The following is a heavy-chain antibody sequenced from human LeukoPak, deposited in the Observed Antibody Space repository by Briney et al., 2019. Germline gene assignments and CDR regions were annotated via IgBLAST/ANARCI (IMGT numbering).Heavy chain of an antibody. D-gene: IGHD1-26*01. Sequence: SETLSLTCTVSSGSISSSSYYWGWIRQPPGKGLEWIGSIYYSGSTYYNPPLKSRVTISVDTSKNQFSLKLSSVTAADTAVYYCARDYSGSYFDYWGQGTLVTVSS. CDR3: ARDYSGSYFDY. CDR1: SGSISSSSYY. CDR2: IYYSGST. V-gene: IGHV4-39*07. J-gene: IGHJ4*02.